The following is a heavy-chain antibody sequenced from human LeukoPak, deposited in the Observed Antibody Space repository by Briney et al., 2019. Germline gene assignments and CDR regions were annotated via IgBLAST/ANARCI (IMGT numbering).Heavy chain of an antibody. J-gene: IGHJ6*03. CDR3: ARHKLRSYYYMDV. CDR2: INHSGST. Sequence: PSETLSLTCAVYGGSFSGYYWSWIRQPPGKGLEWIGEINHSGSTNYNPSLKSRVTISVDTSKNQFSLKLSSVTAADTAVYYCARHKLRSYYYMDVWGKGTTVTVSS. CDR1: GGSFSGYY. V-gene: IGHV4-34*01. D-gene: IGHD5-12*01.